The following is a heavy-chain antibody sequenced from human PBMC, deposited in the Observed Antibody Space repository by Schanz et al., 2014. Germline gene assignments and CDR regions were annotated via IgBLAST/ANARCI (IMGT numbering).Heavy chain of an antibody. D-gene: IGHD3-9*01. CDR3: AKVDRTRYYAMDV. CDR2: FDVEDGET. V-gene: IGHV1-24*01. Sequence: QVKLLQSGSEVKKPGASVKVSCEISGYTVSALAMHWVRQAPGKGLEWLGGFDVEDGETIYAQKFQGRVTMTEDTSTETAYMELSGLRSGDTAVYYCAKVDRTRYYAMDVWGQGTTVTVSS. CDR1: GYTVSALA. J-gene: IGHJ6*02.